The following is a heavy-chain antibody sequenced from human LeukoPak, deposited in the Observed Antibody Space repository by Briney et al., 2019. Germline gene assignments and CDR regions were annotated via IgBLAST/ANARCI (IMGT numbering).Heavy chain of an antibody. Sequence: GGSLRLSCTASGFTCSSYTMSWVRQAPAKGLKWVSTITTGGPNTYYADSVKGRFTVSRDDSKNTLYLQMNSLRAEDTAVYYCAKDGGLWVSAHWGDSWGRGTLVTVSS. CDR2: ITTGGPNT. J-gene: IGHJ4*02. V-gene: IGHV3-23*01. CDR3: AKDGGLWVSAHWGDS. D-gene: IGHD7-27*01. CDR1: GFTCSSYT.